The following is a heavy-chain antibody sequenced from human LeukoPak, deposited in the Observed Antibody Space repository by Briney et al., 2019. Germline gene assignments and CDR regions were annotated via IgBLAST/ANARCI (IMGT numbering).Heavy chain of an antibody. CDR2: INPNSGGT. Sequence: ASVKVSCKASGYTFTSYYMHWVRQAPGQGLEWMGWINPNSGGTNYAQKFQGWVTMTRDTSISTAYMELSRLGSDDTAVYYCARDPCGGGSCYANWFDPWGQGTLVTVS. J-gene: IGHJ5*02. CDR3: ARDPCGGGSCYANWFDP. V-gene: IGHV1-2*04. D-gene: IGHD2-15*01. CDR1: GYTFTSYY.